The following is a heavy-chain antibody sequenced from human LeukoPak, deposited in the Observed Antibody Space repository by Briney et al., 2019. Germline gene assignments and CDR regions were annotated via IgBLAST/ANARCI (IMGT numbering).Heavy chain of an antibody. CDR1: GFTFSSYA. J-gene: IGHJ4*02. Sequence: GGSLRLSCAASGFTFSSYAMSWVRQAPGKGLEWVSGISGSGGSTYYADSVTGRFTISRDNSKNPLYLQMNSLRAEDTAVYYCAKGASSSRDLDFPRYWGRGTLVTVSS. CDR3: AKGASSSRDLDFPRY. D-gene: IGHD6-13*01. CDR2: ISGSGGST. V-gene: IGHV3-23*01.